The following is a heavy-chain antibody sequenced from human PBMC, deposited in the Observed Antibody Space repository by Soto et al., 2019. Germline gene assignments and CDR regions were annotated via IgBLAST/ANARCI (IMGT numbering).Heavy chain of an antibody. Sequence: PSETLSLTCTVSGGSISSSSYYWGWIRQPPGKGLEWIGSIYYSGSTYYNPSLKSRVTISVDMSKNQFSLKLSSVTAADTAVYYCARTLDYGDYVFDYWGQGTLVTVSS. V-gene: IGHV4-39*01. CDR1: GGSISSSSYY. D-gene: IGHD4-17*01. CDR3: ARTLDYGDYVFDY. CDR2: IYYSGST. J-gene: IGHJ4*02.